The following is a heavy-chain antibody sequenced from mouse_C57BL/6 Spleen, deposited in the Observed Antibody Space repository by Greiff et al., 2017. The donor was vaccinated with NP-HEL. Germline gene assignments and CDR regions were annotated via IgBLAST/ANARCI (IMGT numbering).Heavy chain of an antibody. V-gene: IGHV1-18*01. J-gene: IGHJ1*03. Sequence: EVQLQQSGPELVKPGASVKIPCKASGYTFTDYHMDWVKQSHGKSLEWIGDINPNNGGINYNQKLKGKATLTVAKSSSTAYMELRSLTSEDTAVYYWARWGTTVPLRLDVWGTGATVTVAS. CDR2: INPNNGGI. CDR1: GYTFTDYH. CDR3: ARWGTTVPLRLDV. D-gene: IGHD1-1*01.